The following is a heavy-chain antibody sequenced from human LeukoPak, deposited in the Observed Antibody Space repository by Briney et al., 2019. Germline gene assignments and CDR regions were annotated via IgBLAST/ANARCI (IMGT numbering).Heavy chain of an antibody. V-gene: IGHV4-61*02. CDR2: IYTSGST. Sequence: SSETLSLTCTVAGGSISSGSYYWSWIRQPAGKGLEWIGRIYTSGSTNYTPSLKSRVTISVDTSKNQFSLKLSSVTAADTAVYYCARAPLTRSSWYAPGIAVAGTGSYFDYWGQGTLVTVSS. CDR3: ARAPLTRSSWYAPGIAVAGTGSYFDY. CDR1: GGSISSGSYY. J-gene: IGHJ4*02. D-gene: IGHD6-19*01.